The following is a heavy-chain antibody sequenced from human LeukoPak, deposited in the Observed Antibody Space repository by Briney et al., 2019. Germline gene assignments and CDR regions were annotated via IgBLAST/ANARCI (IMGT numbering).Heavy chain of an antibody. CDR2: IYYSGST. CDR1: GGSISSYY. Sequence: SETLSLTCTVSGGSISSYYWSWIRQPPGKGLEWIGYIYYSGSTNYNPSLKSRVTISVDTSKNQFSLKLSSVTAADTAVYYCARPNSGSYNEVDYWGQGTLVTVSS. J-gene: IGHJ4*02. D-gene: IGHD1-26*01. CDR3: ARPNSGSYNEVDY. V-gene: IGHV4-59*08.